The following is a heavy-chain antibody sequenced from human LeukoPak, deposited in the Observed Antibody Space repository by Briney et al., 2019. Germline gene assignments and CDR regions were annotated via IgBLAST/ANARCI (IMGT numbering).Heavy chain of an antibody. CDR2: IYYSGST. V-gene: IGHV4-31*03. CDR1: GGSISSGGYY. Sequence: SETPSLTCTVSGGSISSGGYYWSWIRQHPGKGLEWIGYIYYSGSTYYNPSLKSRVTISVDTSKNQFSLKLSSVTAADTAVYYCARLVVDTAMVDYWGQGTLVTVSS. D-gene: IGHD5-18*01. CDR3: ARLVVDTAMVDY. J-gene: IGHJ4*02.